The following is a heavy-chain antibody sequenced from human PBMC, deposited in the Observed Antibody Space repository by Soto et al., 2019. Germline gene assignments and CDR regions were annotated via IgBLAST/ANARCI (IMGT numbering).Heavy chain of an antibody. V-gene: IGHV1-46*01. CDR1: GYTFTSYY. J-gene: IGHJ4*02. Sequence: ASVKVSCKASGYTFTSYYMHWVRQAPGQRLEWMGIINPSDGNTDYADYVQGRFTISRDNSKNTLYLQMSSLRGDDTAMYYCVKDVVFWPWGQGTLVTVSS. D-gene: IGHD2-15*01. CDR3: VKDVVFWP. CDR2: INPSDGNT.